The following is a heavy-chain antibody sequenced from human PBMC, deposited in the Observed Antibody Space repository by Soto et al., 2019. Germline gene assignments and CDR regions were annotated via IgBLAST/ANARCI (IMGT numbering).Heavy chain of an antibody. J-gene: IGHJ6*02. V-gene: IGHV1-18*04. D-gene: IGHD6-19*01. CDR1: GYRFTNDG. CDR3: ATGYISGWYNMDV. CDR2: ISAYNGHA. Sequence: ASVKVSCKASGYRFTNDGISWVRQAPGHGLEWRGWISAYNGHANYAQKFQGRVTMITDTSTNTAYMELRTLRSDDTAIYYCATGYISGWYNMDVWGQ.